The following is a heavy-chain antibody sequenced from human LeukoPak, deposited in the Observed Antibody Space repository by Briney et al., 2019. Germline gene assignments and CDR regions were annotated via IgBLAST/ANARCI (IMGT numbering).Heavy chain of an antibody. D-gene: IGHD5-24*01. Sequence: GGSLRLSCVASGFTVSTNYMTWVRRSPGKGLEWVSVIYNNDRTYYADSVKGRFTISRDSSKNTLYLQMNSLRAEDTAVYYCASRQMDYFDYWGQGTLVTVSS. J-gene: IGHJ4*02. V-gene: IGHV3-53*01. CDR3: ASRQMDYFDY. CDR2: IYNNDRT. CDR1: GFTVSTNY.